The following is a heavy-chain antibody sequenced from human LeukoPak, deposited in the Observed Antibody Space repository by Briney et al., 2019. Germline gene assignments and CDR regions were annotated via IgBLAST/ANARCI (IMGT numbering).Heavy chain of an antibody. CDR1: GGSISSGSYY. Sequence: SETLSLTCTVSGGSISSGSYYWSWIRQPAGKGLEWIGRIYTGGITNYNPSLKSRVTLSIDTSKNQFSLKVTSVTAADTAVYYCATSEGYWGQGTLVTVSS. J-gene: IGHJ4*02. V-gene: IGHV4-61*02. CDR2: IYTGGIT. CDR3: ATSEGY. D-gene: IGHD2-2*01.